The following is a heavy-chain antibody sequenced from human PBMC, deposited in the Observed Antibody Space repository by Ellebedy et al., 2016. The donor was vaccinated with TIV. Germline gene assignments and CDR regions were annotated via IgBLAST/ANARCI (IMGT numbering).Heavy chain of an antibody. Sequence: LSLTCAASGFTFSDYYMSWIRQAPGKGLEWVSYISSSGSTIYYVDSVKGRFTISRDNAKNSLYLQMNSLRAEDTAVYYCARPQTGLPYFYGMDVWGQGTTVTVSS. V-gene: IGHV3-11*01. J-gene: IGHJ6*02. CDR3: ARPQTGLPYFYGMDV. CDR1: GFTFSDYY. CDR2: ISSSGSTI. D-gene: IGHD1-1*01.